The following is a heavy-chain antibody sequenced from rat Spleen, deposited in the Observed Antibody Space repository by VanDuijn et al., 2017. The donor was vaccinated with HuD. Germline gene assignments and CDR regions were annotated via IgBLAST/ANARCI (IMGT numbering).Heavy chain of an antibody. Sequence: QVQLKESGPGLVQPSQTLSLTCTVPGFSLSNYGVIWLRQPPGKGLEWMGRMRSGGSPDYNSAIKSRLSTSRDTSKSQVFLKMNSLQTEDTATYYCARNYFGVRDWGQGVMVTVSS. V-gene: IGHV2-1*01. CDR1: GFSLSNYG. CDR3: ARNYFGVRD. D-gene: IGHD4-3*01. CDR2: MRSGGSP. J-gene: IGHJ2*01.